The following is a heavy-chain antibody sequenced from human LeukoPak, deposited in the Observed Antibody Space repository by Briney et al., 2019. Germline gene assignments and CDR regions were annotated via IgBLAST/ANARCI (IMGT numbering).Heavy chain of an antibody. J-gene: IGHJ4*02. V-gene: IGHV4-59*01. CDR1: GGSISSYY. CDR3: ARGVRVSSSWYDTRGYYFDY. CDR2: IYYSGST. D-gene: IGHD6-13*01. Sequence: SETLSLTCTVSGGSISSYYWSWIRQPPGKGLEWIGYIYYSGSTNYNPSLKSRVTISVDTSKNQFSLKLSSVTAADTAVYYCARGVRVSSSWYDTRGYYFDYWGQGTLVTVSS.